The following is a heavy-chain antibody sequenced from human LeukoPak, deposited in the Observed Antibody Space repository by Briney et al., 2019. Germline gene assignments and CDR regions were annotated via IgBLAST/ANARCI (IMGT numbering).Heavy chain of an antibody. D-gene: IGHD4-17*01. J-gene: IGHJ3*02. CDR2: IYPGDSDT. CDR1: GYRFTSYW. V-gene: IGHV5-51*01. Sequence: GESLQISCKASGYRFTSYWIGWVRQMPGKGLEWMGIIYPGDSDTRYSPSFQGQVTISADKSISTAYLQWSSPKASDTAMYYCARPEEHGDYVHDAFDIWGQGTMVTVSS. CDR3: ARPEEHGDYVHDAFDI.